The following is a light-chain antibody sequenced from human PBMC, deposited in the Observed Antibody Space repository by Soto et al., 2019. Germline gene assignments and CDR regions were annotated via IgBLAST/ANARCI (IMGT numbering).Light chain of an antibody. J-gene: IGKJ4*01. CDR1: QGITSY. CDR3: QQLNTYPLP. CDR2: AAS. Sequence: EIQLTQSPSFLSVSVGDRVTITCRASQGITSYLAWYQQKPGKAPKLLIYAASTLQSGVPSRFSGSGSGTEFTLTISSLQPEDFATYFCQQLNTYPLPFGGGTQVEIK. V-gene: IGKV1-9*01.